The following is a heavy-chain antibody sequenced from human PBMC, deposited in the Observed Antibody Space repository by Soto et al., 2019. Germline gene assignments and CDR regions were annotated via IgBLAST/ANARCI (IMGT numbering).Heavy chain of an antibody. D-gene: IGHD3-22*01. Sequence: GGSLRLSCAASGFTFSSYSMNWVRQAPGKGLEWVSYISSSSSTIYYADSVKGRFTISRDNAKNSLYLQMNSLRAEDTAVYYCGREGNYYHSYMAFGRKGTTVPVSS. J-gene: IGHJ6*04. CDR3: GREGNYYHSYMAF. CDR2: ISSSSSTI. V-gene: IGHV3-48*01. CDR1: GFTFSSYS.